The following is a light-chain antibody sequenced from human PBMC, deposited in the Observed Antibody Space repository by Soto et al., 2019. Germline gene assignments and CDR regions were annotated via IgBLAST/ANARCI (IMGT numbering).Light chain of an antibody. CDR2: GAS. Sequence: EIVLAQSPGTLSLSPGAIATLSCSASQSVSSSYLAWYQQKPGQAPRLLIYGASSRATGIPDRFSGSGSGTDFTLTISRLEPEDFAVYYCQQYGSSPPINCGQGTRRENK. V-gene: IGKV3-20*01. CDR1: QSVSSSY. J-gene: IGKJ5*01. CDR3: QQYGSSPPIN.